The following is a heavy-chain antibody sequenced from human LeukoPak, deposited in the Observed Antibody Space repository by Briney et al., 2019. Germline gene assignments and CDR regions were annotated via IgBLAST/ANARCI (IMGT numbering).Heavy chain of an antibody. CDR3: AKQGWEYYFDY. CDR2: IYSGGST. D-gene: IGHD1-26*01. J-gene: IGHJ4*02. V-gene: IGHV3-66*04. CDR1: GFTVSSNY. Sequence: PGGSLRLSCAASGFTVSSNYMSWVRQAPGKGLEWVSVIYSGGSTYYADSVKGRFTISRDNSKNTLYLQMNSLRAEDTAVYYCAKQGWEYYFDYWGQGTLVTVSS.